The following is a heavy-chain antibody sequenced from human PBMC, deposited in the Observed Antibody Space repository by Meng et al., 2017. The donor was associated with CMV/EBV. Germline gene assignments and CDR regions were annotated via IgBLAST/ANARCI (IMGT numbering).Heavy chain of an antibody. CDR1: GGTFSSYA. Sequence: SVKVSCQASGGTFSSYAISWVRQAPGQWLEWMGGIIPILGIANYAQKFQGRVTITADKSTSTAYMELSSLRSEDTAVYYCARSTVTRRGPGAPNYYYYGMDVWGQGTTVTVSS. CDR2: IIPILGIA. J-gene: IGHJ6*02. V-gene: IGHV1-69*10. CDR3: ARSTVTRRGPGAPNYYYYGMDV. D-gene: IGHD4-11*01.